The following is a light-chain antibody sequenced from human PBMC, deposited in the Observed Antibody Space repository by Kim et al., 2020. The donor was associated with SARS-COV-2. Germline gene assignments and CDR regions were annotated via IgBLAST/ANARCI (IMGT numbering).Light chain of an antibody. CDR3: CSFGGSNTFK. V-gene: IGLV2-11*03. CDR1: NSEIGGYNY. CDR2: DVI. Sequence: GETVTISYTGTNSEIGGYNYVSWYQQNPGKAPKLMIYDVINRPSGVSDRFSGSKTGNTASLTIYGLQADDEADYYCCSFGGSNTFKFGGGTQLTVL. J-gene: IGLJ3*02.